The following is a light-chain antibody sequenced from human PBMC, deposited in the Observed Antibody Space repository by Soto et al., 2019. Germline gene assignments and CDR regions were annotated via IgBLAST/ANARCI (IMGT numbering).Light chain of an antibody. CDR3: QQLNSLIT. Sequence: DIQMTQSPSTLSASVGDRVTITCRASQSISSWLAWYQQKPGKAPKLLIYAASTLQSGVPSRFSGSGSGTEFTLTISSLQPEDFATYYCQQLNSLITFGQGTRLEIK. J-gene: IGKJ5*01. V-gene: IGKV1-5*01. CDR1: QSISSW. CDR2: AAS.